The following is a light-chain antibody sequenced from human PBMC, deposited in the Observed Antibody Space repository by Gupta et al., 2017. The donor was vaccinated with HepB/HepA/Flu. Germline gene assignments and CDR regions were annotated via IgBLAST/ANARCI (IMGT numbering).Light chain of an antibody. J-gene: IGLJ1*01. CDR1: DSNIGSNT. V-gene: IGLV1-44*01. CDR3: ASWDDSLNGFV. Sequence: QSVLTQPPSASGTPGQRVTISCSGSDSNIGSNTVSWYQQVPGTAPKLLIYGDDLRPSGVPDRVSGSKAGTSASLAISGLQSEDEADCYCASWDDSLNGFVFGPGTKVTVL. CDR2: GDD.